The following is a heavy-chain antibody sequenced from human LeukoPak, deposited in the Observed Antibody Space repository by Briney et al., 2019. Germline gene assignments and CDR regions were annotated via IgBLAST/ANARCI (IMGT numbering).Heavy chain of an antibody. J-gene: IGHJ6*03. Sequence: GGSLRLSCAASGSTFSSYSMNWVRQAPGKGLEWVSYISSSGSTIYYADSVKGRFTISRDNAKNSLYLQMISLRAEDTAVYYCARGFGVAYYYYSMDVWGKGTTVTISS. CDR3: ARGFGVAYYYYSMDV. CDR1: GSTFSSYS. D-gene: IGHD3-3*01. V-gene: IGHV3-48*04. CDR2: ISSSGSTI.